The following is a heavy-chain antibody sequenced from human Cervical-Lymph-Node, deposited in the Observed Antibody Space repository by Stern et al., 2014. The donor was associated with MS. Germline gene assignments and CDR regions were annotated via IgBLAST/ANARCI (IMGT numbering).Heavy chain of an antibody. Sequence: VQLVQSGSELKKPGASVKVSCKASGYTFTHYGINWVRQAPGQGLEWMGWINPNTGIPTYAPAFTRRFVFSLDPSVSTAYMHISGLKADDTAIYYCARLRVGNITRDYWGPGTLVTVSS. V-gene: IGHV7-4-1*02. CDR3: ARLRVGNITRDY. CDR1: GYTFTHYG. J-gene: IGHJ4*02. D-gene: IGHD1-26*01. CDR2: INPNTGIP.